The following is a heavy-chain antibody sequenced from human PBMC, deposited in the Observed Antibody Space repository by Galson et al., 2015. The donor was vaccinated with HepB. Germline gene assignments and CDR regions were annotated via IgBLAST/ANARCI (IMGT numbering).Heavy chain of an antibody. CDR3: ARDLEDSSGYVYSDY. CDR2: IISIFGTI. Sequence: SVKVSCKASGVSFSDYPIHWVRQAPGQGLEWVGGIISIFGTINYAHKFQGRVTITGDKSTSTAYIELNSLRFEDTAVYYCARDLEDSSGYVYSDYWGQGTLVTVSS. D-gene: IGHD3-22*01. J-gene: IGHJ4*02. CDR1: GVSFSDYP. V-gene: IGHV1-69*06.